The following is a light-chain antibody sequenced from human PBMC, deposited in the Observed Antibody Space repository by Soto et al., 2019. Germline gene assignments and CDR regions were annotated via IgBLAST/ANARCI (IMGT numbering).Light chain of an antibody. CDR3: QQYGRSPWT. J-gene: IGKJ1*01. CDR1: VRVTDAY. V-gene: IGKV3-20*01. CDR2: GAS. Sequence: PGERATLSCRASVRVTDAYVAWYQQKPGQAPRLLIYGASNRATGIPDRFRGSGSAGTDFTLTISRLEPEDFTVYYCQQYGRSPWTFGQGTKLEIK.